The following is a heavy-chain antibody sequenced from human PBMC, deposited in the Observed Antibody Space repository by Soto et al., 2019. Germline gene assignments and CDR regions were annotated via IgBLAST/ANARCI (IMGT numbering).Heavy chain of an antibody. CDR1: GYTFTSYD. CDR3: ARAGSSWTPYYYYYMDV. J-gene: IGHJ6*03. D-gene: IGHD6-13*01. CDR2: MNPNSGNT. V-gene: IGHV1-8*01. Sequence: AAVKVSCKASGYTFTSYDINWVRQATGQGLEWMGWMNPNSGNTGYAQKFQGRVTMTRNTSISTAYMELSSLRSEDTAVYYCARAGSSWTPYYYYYMDVWGKGTTVIVSS.